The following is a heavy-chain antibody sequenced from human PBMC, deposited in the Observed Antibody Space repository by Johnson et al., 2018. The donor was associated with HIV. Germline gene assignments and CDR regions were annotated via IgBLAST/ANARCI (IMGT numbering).Heavy chain of an antibody. J-gene: IGHJ3*02. V-gene: IGHV3-20*04. D-gene: IGHD3-9*01. CDR3: ARGASPYYDILTGAGAFDI. CDR2: INWNGGST. CDR1: GFTFDDYG. Sequence: VQLVESGGGVVRPGGSLRLSCAASGFTFDDYGMNWVRQAPGKGLEWVSGINWNGGSTGYADSVKGRFTISRDNAKNSLYLQMNSLRAEDTALYYCARGASPYYDILTGAGAFDIWGQGTMVTVSS.